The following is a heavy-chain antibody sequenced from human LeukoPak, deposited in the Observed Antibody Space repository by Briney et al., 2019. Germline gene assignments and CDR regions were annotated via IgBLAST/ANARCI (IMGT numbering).Heavy chain of an antibody. D-gene: IGHD1-26*01. V-gene: IGHV3-23*01. CDR3: AKVLSGSQDY. CDR2: IGGGGEST. J-gene: IGHJ4*02. Sequence: GGSLRLSCAVSGFTFSTYAMSWVRQAPGKGLEWVPTIGGGGESTYSADSVKGRFTISRDNSKNTLYLQMDSLRAEDTAVYYCAKVLSGSQDYWGQGTLVTVSS. CDR1: GFTFSTYA.